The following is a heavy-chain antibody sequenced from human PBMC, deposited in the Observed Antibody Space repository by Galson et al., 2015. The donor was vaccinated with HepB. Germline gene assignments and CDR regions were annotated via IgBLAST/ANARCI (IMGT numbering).Heavy chain of an antibody. J-gene: IGHJ3*02. V-gene: IGHV5-10-1*01. CDR1: GYSFTSYW. D-gene: IGHD3-22*01. CDR2: IDPSDSYT. Sequence: QSGAEVKKPGESLRISCKGSGYSFTSYWISWVRQMPGKGLEWMGRIDPSDSYTNYSPSFQGHVTISADKSISTAYLQWSSLKASDTAMYYCARQRSYCDSSGTPPLWGFDAFDIWGQGTMVTVSS. CDR3: ARQRSYCDSSGTPPLWGFDAFDI.